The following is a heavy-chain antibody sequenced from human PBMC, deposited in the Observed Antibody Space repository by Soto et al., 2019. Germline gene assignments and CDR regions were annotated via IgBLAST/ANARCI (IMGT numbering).Heavy chain of an antibody. V-gene: IGHV5-10-1*03. Sequence: EVQLVQSGAEVKKPGESLRISCKGSGYSFTSYWISWVRQMPGKGLEWMGRIDPSDSYTNYSPSFQGHVTISADKSISTAYLQWSSLKASDTAMYYCARHASGVSVELRGYPEYWGQGTLVTVSS. CDR1: GYSFTSYW. CDR2: IDPSDSYT. CDR3: ARHASGVSVELRGYPEY. D-gene: IGHD1-7*01. J-gene: IGHJ4*02.